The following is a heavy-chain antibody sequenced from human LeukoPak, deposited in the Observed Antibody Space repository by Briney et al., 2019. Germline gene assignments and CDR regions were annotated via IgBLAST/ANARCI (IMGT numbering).Heavy chain of an antibody. CDR1: GGTFSSYA. V-gene: IGHV1-69*13. Sequence: SVKVSCKASGGTFSSYAISWVRQAPGQGLEWMGGIIPIFGTANYAQKFQGRVTITADESTSTAYMELNSLRSEDTAVYYCAREWELPSLGYYYYGMDVWGQGTTVTVSS. D-gene: IGHD1-26*01. J-gene: IGHJ6*02. CDR3: AREWELPSLGYYYYGMDV. CDR2: IIPIFGTA.